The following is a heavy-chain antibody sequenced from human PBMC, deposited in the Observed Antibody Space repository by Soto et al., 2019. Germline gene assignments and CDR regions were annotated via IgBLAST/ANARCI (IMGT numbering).Heavy chain of an antibody. CDR2: INPSGGST. J-gene: IGHJ4*02. CDR3: ARVSSWTCFDY. D-gene: IGHD6-13*01. Sequence: QVQLVQSGAEVKKPGASVKVSCKASGYTFTSYYMHWVRQAPGQGLEWMGIINPSGGSTSYAQKFQGRVTMTGDTSTSTVYMEMSSLRSEGTAVYYCARVSSWTCFDYWGQGTLVTVSS. CDR1: GYTFTSYY. V-gene: IGHV1-46*01.